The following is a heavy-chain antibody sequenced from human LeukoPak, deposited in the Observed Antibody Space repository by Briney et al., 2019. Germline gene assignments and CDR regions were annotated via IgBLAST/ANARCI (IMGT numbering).Heavy chain of an antibody. CDR1: GFTVSSNY. V-gene: IGHV3-9*01. J-gene: IGHJ4*02. CDR2: ISWNSGSI. Sequence: GGSLRLSCVASGFTVSSNYMSWVRQAPGKGLEWVSGISWNSGSIGYADSVKGRFTISRDNAKNSLYLQMNSLRAEDTALYYCAKDTPPIYCSGGSCPLDYWGQGTLVTVSS. CDR3: AKDTPPIYCSGGSCPLDY. D-gene: IGHD2-15*01.